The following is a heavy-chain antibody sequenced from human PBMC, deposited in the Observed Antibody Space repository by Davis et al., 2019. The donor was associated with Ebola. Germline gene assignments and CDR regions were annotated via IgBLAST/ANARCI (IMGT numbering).Heavy chain of an antibody. CDR1: GGSFTDYF. V-gene: IGHV4-34*01. CDR2: IDHSGST. Sequence: SETLSLTCAVYGGSFTDYFWSWIRQPPGKGLEWIGEIDHSGSTNYNPSLKGRVTILVDTSKNQFSLKLSSVTAADTAVYYCARRWHYYDSSGYYSGFDPWGQGTLVTVSS. D-gene: IGHD3-22*01. CDR3: ARRWHYYDSSGYYSGFDP. J-gene: IGHJ5*02.